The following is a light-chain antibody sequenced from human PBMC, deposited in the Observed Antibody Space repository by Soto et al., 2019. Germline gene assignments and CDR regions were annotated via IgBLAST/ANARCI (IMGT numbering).Light chain of an antibody. V-gene: IGLV2-23*02. J-gene: IGLJ1*01. CDR3: CSYAGSTPYV. CDR1: SSDVGNYDL. CDR2: EVS. Sequence: QPALTQPASVSGSPGQSITISCTGTSSDVGNYDLVSWYQQHPGKAPKLMIYEVSKRPSGVSNRFSGSRSGNTASLTISGLQAEDEADYYCCSYAGSTPYVFGTGNKVTVL.